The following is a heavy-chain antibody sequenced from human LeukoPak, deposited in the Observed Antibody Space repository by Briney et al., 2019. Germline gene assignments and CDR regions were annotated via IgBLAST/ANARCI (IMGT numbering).Heavy chain of an antibody. J-gene: IGHJ4*02. D-gene: IGHD5-18*01. CDR1: VYTFTCYD. Sequence: ASVKVSCKASVYTFTCYDMHWVGLAPGQGLEWMGWINPNSGGTNYAQKFQGRVTMTRDTSISTAYMELSRLRSDDMAVYYRAIPRYSNGPGGIDYWGQGTLVTVSS. CDR3: AIPRYSNGPGGIDY. CDR2: INPNSGGT. V-gene: IGHV1-2*02.